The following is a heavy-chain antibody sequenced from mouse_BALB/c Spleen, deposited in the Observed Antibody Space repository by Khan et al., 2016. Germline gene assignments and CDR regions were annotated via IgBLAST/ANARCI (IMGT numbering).Heavy chain of an antibody. D-gene: IGHD1-1*01. CDR3: ASSNYVGHYDAMDY. J-gene: IGHJ4*01. V-gene: IGHV5-17*02. Sequence: EVELVESGGGLVQPGGSRKLSCAASGFTFTKFGMNWVRQAPEKGLEWVAYISSVSSTIYYADTVEGRFTISRDNPKHTLFLQMTSLRSEGTAMYYCASSNYVGHYDAMDYWGEGTSVTVSS. CDR2: ISSVSSTI. CDR1: GFTFTKFG.